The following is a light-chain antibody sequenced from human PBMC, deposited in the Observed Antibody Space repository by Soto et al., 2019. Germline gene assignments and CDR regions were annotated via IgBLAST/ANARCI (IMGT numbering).Light chain of an antibody. J-gene: IGKJ2*03. CDR3: QQSYNTPYS. CDR2: AAS. Sequence: DIRMTQSPASLSASVGDRVTITCRASQSISSYLNWYQQKPGKAPKLLIYAASTLQSGVPSRFSGSGSGTDFTLTISSLQPEDFATYCCQQSYNTPYSFGQGTKLEIK. V-gene: IGKV1-39*01. CDR1: QSISSY.